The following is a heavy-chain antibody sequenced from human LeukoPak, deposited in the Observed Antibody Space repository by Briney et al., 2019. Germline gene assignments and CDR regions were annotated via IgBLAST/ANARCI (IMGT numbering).Heavy chain of an antibody. CDR3: ARDWPTVIADF. CDR2: IRADDGDT. CDR1: GYKFLSHG. D-gene: IGHD4-11*01. J-gene: IGHJ1*01. Sequence: ASVKVSCKTSGYKFLSHGISWVRQAPGQGLEWLGWIRADDGDTRFAQKFQGRFTMTTDTSTSTAHMELRSLRSDDTAVYYCARDWPTVIADFWGQGTLVTVSS. V-gene: IGHV1-18*04.